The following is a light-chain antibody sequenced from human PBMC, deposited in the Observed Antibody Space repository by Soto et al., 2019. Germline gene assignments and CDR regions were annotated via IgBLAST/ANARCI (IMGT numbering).Light chain of an antibody. CDR3: QQTYMTPIT. Sequence: IQMTQNPSSLSASVGDRVTITCRASQSISSYLNWYQQKPGKAPKLLIYAASSLQSGIPSRFSGSGSGTDFTDFTLTISSLQPEDFATYYCQQTYMTPITFAQGTRLEV. J-gene: IGKJ5*01. V-gene: IGKV1-39*01. CDR1: QSISSY. CDR2: AAS.